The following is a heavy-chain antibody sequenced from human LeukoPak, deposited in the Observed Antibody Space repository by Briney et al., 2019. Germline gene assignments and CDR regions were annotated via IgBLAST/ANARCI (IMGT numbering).Heavy chain of an antibody. D-gene: IGHD6-6*01. CDR2: INPNSGGT. CDR3: ARAMSGYSSSSDFDY. CDR1: GYTFTGYY. J-gene: IGHJ4*02. Sequence: ASVKVSCKASGYTFTGYYMHWVRQAPGQGLEGMGWINPNSGGTNYAQKFQGRVTMTRDTSISTAYMELSRLRSDDTAVYYCARAMSGYSSSSDFDYWGQGTLVTVSS. V-gene: IGHV1-2*02.